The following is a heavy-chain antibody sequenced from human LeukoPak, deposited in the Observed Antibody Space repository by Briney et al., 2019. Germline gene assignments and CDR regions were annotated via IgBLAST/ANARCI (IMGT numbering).Heavy chain of an antibody. CDR3: ARDRVRRSIAAAVDY. V-gene: IGHV1-18*01. CDR1: GYTFTSYG. J-gene: IGHJ4*02. D-gene: IGHD6-13*01. Sequence: GASVKVSCKASGYTFTSYGISWVRQAPGQGLEWMGWISAYNGNTNYAQKLQGRVTMTTDTSTSTAYMELRSLRSDDTAVYYCARDRVRRSIAAAVDYWGQGTLVTVSS. CDR2: ISAYNGNT.